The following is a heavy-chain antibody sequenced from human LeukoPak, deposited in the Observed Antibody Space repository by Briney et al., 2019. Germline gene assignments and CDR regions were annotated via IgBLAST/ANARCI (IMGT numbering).Heavy chain of an antibody. CDR3: AKDRLPDGAWSVDY. CDR2: ISLSGGSS. V-gene: IGHV3-23*01. J-gene: IGHJ4*02. CDR1: GYSFTSYW. Sequence: GESLKISCKGSGYSFTSYWIGWVRQAPGKGLEWVSSISLSGGSSDYADFVKGRFTISRDTSKNTLFLQMNSLRVEDTAVYYCAKDRLPDGAWSVDYWGQGTLVTVSS. D-gene: IGHD4/OR15-4a*01.